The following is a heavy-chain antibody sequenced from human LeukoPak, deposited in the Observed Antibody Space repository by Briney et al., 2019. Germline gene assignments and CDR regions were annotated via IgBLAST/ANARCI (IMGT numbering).Heavy chain of an antibody. Sequence: SGGSLRLSCAASGFTFSSYAMSWVRQAPGKGLELVSAISGSGGSTYYADSVKGRFTISRDNSKNTLYLQMNSLRAEDTAVYYCAKDQVPYCSSTSCYTSYFDYWGQGTLVTVSS. CDR1: GFTFSSYA. J-gene: IGHJ4*02. CDR2: ISGSGGST. CDR3: AKDQVPYCSSTSCYTSYFDY. V-gene: IGHV3-23*01. D-gene: IGHD2-2*02.